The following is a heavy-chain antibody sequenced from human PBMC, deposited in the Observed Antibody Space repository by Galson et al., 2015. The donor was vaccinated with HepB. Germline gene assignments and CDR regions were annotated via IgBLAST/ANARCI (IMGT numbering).Heavy chain of an antibody. V-gene: IGHV3-23*01. CDR1: GFTFSNYA. Sequence: SLRLSCAASGFTFSNYALIWVRQAPGKGLEWVSAISANGGGTYYADSVKGRFTISRDNSKNTLYLQMISLRAEDTAVYYCAKLVNSGTDWWGQGTLVTVSS. D-gene: IGHD1-26*01. J-gene: IGHJ4*02. CDR2: ISANGGGT. CDR3: AKLVNSGTDW.